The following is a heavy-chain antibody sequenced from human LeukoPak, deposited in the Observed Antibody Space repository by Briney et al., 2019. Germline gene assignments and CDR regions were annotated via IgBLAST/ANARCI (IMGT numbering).Heavy chain of an antibody. CDR3: AGDYKLVAGKNILY. D-gene: IGHD5-12*01. CDR2: ISAYNGNT. J-gene: IGHJ4*02. V-gene: IGHV1-18*01. CDR1: GYTFTSYG. Sequence: ASVKVSCKASGYTFTSYGISWVRQAPGQGLEWMGGISAYNGNTNYAQKLQGRVTMTTGTSTSTAYMELRSLRSDDTAVYYCAGDYKLVAGKNILYWGQGTLVTVSS.